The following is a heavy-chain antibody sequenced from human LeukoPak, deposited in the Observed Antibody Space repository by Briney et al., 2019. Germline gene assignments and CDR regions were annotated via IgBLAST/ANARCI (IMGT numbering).Heavy chain of an antibody. CDR3: AGGPYAYDSSGAFDI. V-gene: IGHV4-4*07. Sequence: SQSLSLACTVSGGSISSYYWSWIRQPAGKGLEWIGRISSSGGTNSNPSLKSRVTISVDTPKNQFSLKLSSVTAAAAAVYFCAGGPYAYDSSGAFDIWGQGTMVTVSS. J-gene: IGHJ3*02. CDR1: GGSISSYY. CDR2: ISSSGGT. D-gene: IGHD3-22*01.